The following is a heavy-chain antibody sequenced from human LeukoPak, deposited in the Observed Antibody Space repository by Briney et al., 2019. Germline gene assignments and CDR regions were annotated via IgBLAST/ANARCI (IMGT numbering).Heavy chain of an antibody. V-gene: IGHV1-8*02. CDR1: GYTFTSYG. D-gene: IGHD6-19*01. Sequence: GGLVKVSCKASGYTFTSYGISWVRQAPGQGLEWMGWMNPNSGNTGYAQKFQGRVTMTRNTSISTAYMELSSLRSEDTAVYYCARPYTSGWHRLFDSWGQGTLVTVSS. CDR2: MNPNSGNT. CDR3: ARPYTSGWHRLFDS. J-gene: IGHJ4*02.